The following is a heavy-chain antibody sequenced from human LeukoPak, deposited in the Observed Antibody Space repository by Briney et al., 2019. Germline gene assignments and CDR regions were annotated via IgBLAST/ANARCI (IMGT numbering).Heavy chain of an antibody. J-gene: IGHJ6*03. CDR3: AKGPTANYMDA. CDR2: ISGSGGTT. V-gene: IGHV3-23*01. CDR1: GFTFSNYA. Sequence: GGSLRLSCAASGFTFSNYAMSWVRQAPGKGLEWVSVISGSGGTTHYADSVKGRFTISRDNSKNTLSLQMNSLRAEDTAVYYCAKGPTANYMDAWGKGTTVTVSS. D-gene: IGHD4-17*01.